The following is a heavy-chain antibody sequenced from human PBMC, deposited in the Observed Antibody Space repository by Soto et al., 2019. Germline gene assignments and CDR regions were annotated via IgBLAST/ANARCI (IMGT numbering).Heavy chain of an antibody. V-gene: IGHV4-34*01. CDR2: INHSGST. CDR3: ARRGGPVVVPAAIRSRYYYYYMDV. J-gene: IGHJ6*03. CDR1: GRTSSDYY. D-gene: IGHD2-2*02. Sequence: SETLSRTSTVYGRTSSDYYWSRMRQPPGKGLEWIGEINHSGSTNYNPSLKSRVTISVDTSKNQFSLKLSSVTAADTAVYYCARRGGPVVVPAAIRSRYYYYYMDVWGKGTTVS.